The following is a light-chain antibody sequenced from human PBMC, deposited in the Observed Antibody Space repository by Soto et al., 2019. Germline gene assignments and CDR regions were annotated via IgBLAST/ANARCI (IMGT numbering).Light chain of an antibody. CDR1: SANIGGNY. CDR2: DSD. V-gene: IGLV1-51*01. J-gene: IGLJ2*01. CDR3: GPWDGSLSVVL. Sequence: QSVLTQPPSVSAAPGQKVTISCSGSSANIGGNYVSWYQHIPGTAPKLVIYDSDKRPSEIPDRFSGSKSGTSATLDITGLQTLAEADYYRGPWDGSLSVVLFGGGTKVTVL.